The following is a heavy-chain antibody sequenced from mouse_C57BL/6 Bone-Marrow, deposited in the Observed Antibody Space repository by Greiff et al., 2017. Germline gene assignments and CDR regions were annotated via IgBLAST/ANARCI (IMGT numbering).Heavy chain of an antibody. Sequence: QVQLQQSGAELVRPGASVKLSCKASGYTFTDYYINWVKQRPGQGLEWIARIYPGSGNTYYNEKFKGKATLPAEKSSSPAYMQLSSLTSEDSAVYFSARRTTEDYWDNGGQGTTHTV. CDR1: GYTFTDYY. CDR2: IYPGSGNT. V-gene: IGHV1-76*01. CDR3: ARRTTEDYWDN. D-gene: IGHD3-3*01. J-gene: IGHJ2*01.